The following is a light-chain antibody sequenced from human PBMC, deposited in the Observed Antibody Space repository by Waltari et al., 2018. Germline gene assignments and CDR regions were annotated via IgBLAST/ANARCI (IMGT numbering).Light chain of an antibody. CDR2: SND. Sequence: QSVLTQSPSASGTPGQRVTMSCSGSSSNIGGNTVSWYQHLPGTAPKLLIYSNDERAAGVPDRVSGSKSGTSAFLAVSGVQSEDEADYYCASWDDSLSGHWVFGGGTKLTVL. J-gene: IGLJ3*02. CDR3: ASWDDSLSGHWV. V-gene: IGLV1-44*01. CDR1: SSNIGGNT.